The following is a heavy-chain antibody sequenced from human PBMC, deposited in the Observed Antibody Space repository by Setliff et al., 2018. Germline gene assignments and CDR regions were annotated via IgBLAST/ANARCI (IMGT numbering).Heavy chain of an antibody. D-gene: IGHD1-1*01. CDR3: ARTGTYRYFDY. CDR2: IYYRGDI. Sequence: PSETLSLTCTVSGGSISNGVYYWAWIRQPPGKGLEWIGRIYYRGDIYYNASLKSRLTLSVDTSKNQVSLNLRSVTAADTAVYYCARTGTYRYFDYWGRGTQVTVSS. V-gene: IGHV4-39*01. CDR1: GGSISNGVYY. J-gene: IGHJ4*02.